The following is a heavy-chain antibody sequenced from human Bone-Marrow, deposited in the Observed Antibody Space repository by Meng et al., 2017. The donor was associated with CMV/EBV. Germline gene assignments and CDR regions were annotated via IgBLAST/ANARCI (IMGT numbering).Heavy chain of an antibody. CDR1: GFTFSSYS. D-gene: IGHD6-13*01. Sequence: GGSLRLSCPASGFTFSSYSMNWVRQAPGKGLEWVSYISRSSSTIYYADSVKGRFTISRDNSKNSLYLQMNSVGAEDTAVYYCAVVLKMGIAAVENFGYWGQGTLVTVSS. CDR2: ISRSSSTI. V-gene: IGHV3-48*04. CDR3: AVVLKMGIAAVENFGY. J-gene: IGHJ4*02.